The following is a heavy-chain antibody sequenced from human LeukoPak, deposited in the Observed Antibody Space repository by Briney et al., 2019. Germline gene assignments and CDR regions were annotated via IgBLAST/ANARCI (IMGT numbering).Heavy chain of an antibody. J-gene: IGHJ4*02. CDR1: GGSLTNYY. V-gene: IGHV4-4*09. Sequence: SETLSLTCSVSGGSLTNYYWGWIRQPPGKGLEFIGYIHSDGTTNYDSSLQSRVAISLDSSKIQFSLRLYSVTAADTALYFCARLNFRGGEALHFDSWGQGTLVTVSS. CDR3: ARLNFRGGEALHFDS. D-gene: IGHD3-16*01. CDR2: IHSDGTT.